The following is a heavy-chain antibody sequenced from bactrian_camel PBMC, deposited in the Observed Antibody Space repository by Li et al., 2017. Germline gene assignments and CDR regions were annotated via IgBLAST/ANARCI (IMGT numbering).Heavy chain of an antibody. CDR1: GTPSPGYC. CDR3: AADCRQRRNDLCLEYNY. CDR2: FHSQGRT. Sequence: HVQLVESGGGSVQPGGSLRLSCAISGTPSPGYCVGWFRQAPGQGREGIAGFHSQGRTRYTDAVKGRFTVSKDNTKNTVYLQMNSLKPDDTAMYYCAADCRQRRNDLCLEYNYWGQGTQVTVS. V-gene: IGHV3S9*01. J-gene: IGHJ4*01.